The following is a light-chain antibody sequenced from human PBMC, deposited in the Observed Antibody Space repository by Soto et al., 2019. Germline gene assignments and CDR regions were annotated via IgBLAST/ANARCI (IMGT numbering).Light chain of an antibody. Sequence: QSALTQPASVSGSPGQSITISCAGTSSDVGGHNYVSWYQQHPGKAPKLIIYDVNNRPSGVSNRFSGSKSGNTASLTISGLQGEEEADYFWYSPRNSRTPFVFGTGTQLTVL. J-gene: IGLJ1*01. CDR1: SSDVGGHNY. CDR2: DVN. V-gene: IGLV2-14*03. CDR3: YSPRNSRTPFV.